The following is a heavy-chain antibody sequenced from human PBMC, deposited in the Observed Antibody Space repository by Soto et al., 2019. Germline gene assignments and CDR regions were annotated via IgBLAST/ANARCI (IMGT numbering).Heavy chain of an antibody. D-gene: IGHD3-3*01. Sequence: SETLSLTCTVSGGSISSSSYYWGWIRQPPGKGLEWIGSIYYSGSTYYNPSLKSRVTISVDTSKNQFSLKLSSVTAADTAVYYCARDLTIFGVVIIGWFDPWGQGTLVTVSS. J-gene: IGHJ5*02. V-gene: IGHV4-39*02. CDR1: GGSISSSSYY. CDR2: IYYSGST. CDR3: ARDLTIFGVVIIGWFDP.